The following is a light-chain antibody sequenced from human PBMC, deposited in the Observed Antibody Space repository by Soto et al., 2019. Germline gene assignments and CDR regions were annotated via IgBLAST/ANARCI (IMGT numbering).Light chain of an antibody. V-gene: IGKV3-11*01. CDR2: DAS. CDR1: QSVSNY. J-gene: IGKJ2*01. Sequence: EIVLTQSPATLSLSPWQRATLSCRASQSVSNYLAWYQQKPGQAPRLLIYDASDRATGIPARFSGSGSGTDFTLTISRLEPEDFAVYYCQQRSNRPPYTFGQGTKLEIK. CDR3: QQRSNRPPYT.